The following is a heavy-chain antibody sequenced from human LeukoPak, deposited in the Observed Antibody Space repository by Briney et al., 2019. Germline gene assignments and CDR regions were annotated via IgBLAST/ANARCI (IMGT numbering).Heavy chain of an antibody. CDR3: ARLSRYDSSGYYEEPNWFDP. J-gene: IGHJ5*02. CDR1: GGSISSSSYY. D-gene: IGHD3-22*01. CDR2: IYYSGST. Sequence: SETLSLTCTVSGGSISSSSYYWGWIRQPPGKGLEWIGSIYYSGSTYYNPSLTSRVTISVDTSKNQFSLKLSSVTAADTAVYYCARLSRYDSSGYYEEPNWFDPWGQGTLVTVSS. V-gene: IGHV4-39*01.